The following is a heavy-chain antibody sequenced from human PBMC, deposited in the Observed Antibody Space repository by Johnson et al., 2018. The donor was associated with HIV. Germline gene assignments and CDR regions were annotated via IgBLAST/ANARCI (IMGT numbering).Heavy chain of an antibody. V-gene: IGHV3-30*18. D-gene: IGHD3-16*01. J-gene: IGHJ3*01. CDR3: AKDPRFSNGGAFDV. CDR2: ISYDGSNK. CDR1: GFTFSSYG. Sequence: VQLVESGGGVVPPGGSLRLSCAASGFTFSSYGMHWVRQAPGKGLEWVAVISYDGSNKYYADSVKGRFTISRDNSKNTLYLQLNGLRAEDTAVYYCAKDPRFSNGGAFDVWGQGTMVTVSS.